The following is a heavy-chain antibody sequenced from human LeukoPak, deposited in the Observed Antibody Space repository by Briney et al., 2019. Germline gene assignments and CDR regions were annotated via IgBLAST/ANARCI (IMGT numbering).Heavy chain of an antibody. D-gene: IGHD3-22*01. CDR3: ARGLYYFDSSGYARPRYDFEY. Sequence: GGSLRPSCAASGFTVSTNYMAWVRQAPGKGLEWVSVIYSGSNTYYADSVKGRFTISRDNSKNTLYLQMNNLRAEDTAVYYCARGLYYFDSSGYARPRYDFEYWGQGTLVTVSS. CDR1: GFTVSTNY. J-gene: IGHJ4*02. CDR2: IYSGSNT. V-gene: IGHV3-53*01.